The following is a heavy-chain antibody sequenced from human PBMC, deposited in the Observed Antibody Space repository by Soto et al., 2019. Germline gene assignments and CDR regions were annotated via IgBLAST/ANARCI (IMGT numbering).Heavy chain of an antibody. D-gene: IGHD2-21*01. V-gene: IGHV3-74*01. Sequence: EVQLVESGGGLVQPGGSLRLSCAASGFTFSSYWMHWVRQAPGKGLEWVSRMNMDGNRISYVDSVKGRCTISRDNAKNTFYMENDSAGVEDTAGYYCVGGDGDCYGGHCYFGRPRGQGSLVNVSS. J-gene: IGHJ4*02. CDR2: MNMDGNRI. CDR1: GFTFSSYW. CDR3: VGGDGDCYGGHCYFGRP.